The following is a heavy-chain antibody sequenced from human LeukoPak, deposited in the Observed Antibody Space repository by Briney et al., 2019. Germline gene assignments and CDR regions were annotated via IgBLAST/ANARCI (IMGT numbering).Heavy chain of an antibody. Sequence: SETLSLTCTVSGGSISSYYWSWIRQPPGKGLEWIGYMQYRGSINYNPSLKSRVTISLDTSKNYFNLRLSSVTAADTAVYFCARCHVVQSDAFEIWGQGTMVTVSP. CDR1: GGSISSYY. V-gene: IGHV4-59*01. CDR3: ARCHVVQSDAFEI. J-gene: IGHJ3*02. D-gene: IGHD2-21*01. CDR2: MQYRGSI.